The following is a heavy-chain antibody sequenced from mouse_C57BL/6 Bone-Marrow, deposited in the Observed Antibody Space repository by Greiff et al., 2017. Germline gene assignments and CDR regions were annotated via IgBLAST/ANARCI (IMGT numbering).Heavy chain of an antibody. CDR2: IDPSDSYT. CDR1: GYTFTSYW. Sequence: QVQLQQPGAELVMPGASVKLSCKASGYTFTSYWMHWVKQRPGQGLEWIGEIDPSDSYTNYNQKFKGKSTLTVDKSSSTAYMQLSSLTSEDSAVYYSARERYFLYFDVWGTGTTVTVSS. CDR3: ARERYFLYFDV. V-gene: IGHV1-69*01. J-gene: IGHJ1*03. D-gene: IGHD1-1*01.